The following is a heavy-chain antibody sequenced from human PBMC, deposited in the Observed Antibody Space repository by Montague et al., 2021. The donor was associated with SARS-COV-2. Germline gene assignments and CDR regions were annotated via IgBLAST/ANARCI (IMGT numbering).Heavy chain of an antibody. CDR1: GSSISSSSYY. V-gene: IGHV4-39*01. Sequence: SETLSLTCTVSGSSISSSSYYWGWIRQPPGKGLEWIGSIYYSGSTYYNPSLKSRVTISVDTSKNQFSLKLSSVTAADTAVYYCARHSGRDTIFGVVIIPDALDIWGQGKMVTVSS. CDR3: ARHSGRDTIFGVVIIPDALDI. D-gene: IGHD3-3*01. CDR2: IYYSGST. J-gene: IGHJ3*02.